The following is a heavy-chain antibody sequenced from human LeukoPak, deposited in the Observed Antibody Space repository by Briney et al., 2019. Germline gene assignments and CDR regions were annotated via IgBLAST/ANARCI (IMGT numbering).Heavy chain of an antibody. CDR1: GGTFSSYA. V-gene: IGHV1-69*13. CDR2: IIPIFGTA. D-gene: IGHD3-10*01. CDR3: ASDYGSGSYYGGSFPYYFDY. J-gene: IGHJ4*02. Sequence: SVKVSCKASGGTFSSYAISWVRQAPGQGLEWMGGIIPIFGTANYAQKFQGRVTITADESTSTAYMELSSLRSEDTAVYYCASDYGSGSYYGGSFPYYFDYWGQGTLVAVSS.